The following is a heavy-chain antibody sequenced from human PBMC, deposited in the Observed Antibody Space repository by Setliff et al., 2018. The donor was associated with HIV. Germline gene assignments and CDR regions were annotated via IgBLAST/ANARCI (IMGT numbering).Heavy chain of an antibody. CDR3: ARSIVPVASGCYYFEY. CDR2: IYHTGST. V-gene: IGHV4-39*01. D-gene: IGHD3-3*01. CDR1: GGSINSTSYY. Sequence: PSETLSLTCTVSGGSINSTSYYWGWIRQPPGNGLEWIGSIYHTGSTYYKPSLKSRVTISVDTSKNQFSLRLSSVAAGDTAVYYCARSIVPVASGCYYFEYWGQGTLVTVSS. J-gene: IGHJ4*02.